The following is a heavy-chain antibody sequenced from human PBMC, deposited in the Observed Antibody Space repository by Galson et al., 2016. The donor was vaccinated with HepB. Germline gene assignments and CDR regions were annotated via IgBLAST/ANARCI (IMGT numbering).Heavy chain of an antibody. J-gene: IGHJ6*04. CDR2: IHPDDSNT. Sequence: QSGAEVKKPGESLRLSCKGSGYTLTKYHIAWVRQMPGKGLQWMGIIHPDDSNTKYNPSFRGQVTISADRSVNTAYLQWRSLKASDTAIYYCARLAEKTTFFSGLDVWGRGTTVTVSS. CDR3: ARLAEKTTFFSGLDV. D-gene: IGHD1-1*01. CDR1: GYTLTKYH. V-gene: IGHV5-51*01.